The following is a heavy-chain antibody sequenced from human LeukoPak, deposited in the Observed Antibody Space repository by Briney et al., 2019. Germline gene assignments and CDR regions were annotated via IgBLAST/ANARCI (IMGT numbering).Heavy chain of an antibody. CDR3: AGGGQLLPFDY. V-gene: IGHV3-30-3*01. J-gene: IGHJ4*02. D-gene: IGHD2-2*01. Sequence: GRSLRLSCAASGFTFSSYAMHWVRQAPGKGLEWVAVISYDGSNKYYADSVKGRFTISRDNSKNTLYLQMNSLRAEDTAVYYCAGGGQLLPFDYWGQGTLVTVSS. CDR1: GFTFSSYA. CDR2: ISYDGSNK.